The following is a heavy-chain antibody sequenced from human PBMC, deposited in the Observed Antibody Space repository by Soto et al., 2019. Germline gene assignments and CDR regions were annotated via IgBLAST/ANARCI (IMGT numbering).Heavy chain of an antibody. CDR2: ISGSGGNI. CDR1: GFTFSRYA. D-gene: IGHD1-1*01. J-gene: IGHJ4*02. Sequence: EVQLLESGGGLVQPGGSLRLSCAASGFTFSRYAMGWVRQAPGKGLEWVSVISGSGGNIHYADSVKGRFTISRDNSKNPLYLQMNGLRVEYTAVYNCATQDFRGTTGTTWGQGTLVTVSS. CDR3: ATQDFRGTTGTT. V-gene: IGHV3-23*01.